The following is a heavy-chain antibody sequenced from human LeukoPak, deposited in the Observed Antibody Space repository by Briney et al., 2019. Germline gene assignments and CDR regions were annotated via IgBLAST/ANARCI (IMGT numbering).Heavy chain of an antibody. D-gene: IGHD6-19*01. CDR2: ISYDGSNK. V-gene: IGHV3-30-3*01. J-gene: IGHJ4*02. Sequence: PGRSLRLSCAASGFTFSSYAMHWVPQAPGKGLEWVAVISYDGSNKYYADSVKGRFTISRDNSKNTLYLQMNSLRAEDTAVYYCAILQVAGTDFDYWGQGTLVTVSS. CDR3: AILQVAGTDFDY. CDR1: GFTFSSYA.